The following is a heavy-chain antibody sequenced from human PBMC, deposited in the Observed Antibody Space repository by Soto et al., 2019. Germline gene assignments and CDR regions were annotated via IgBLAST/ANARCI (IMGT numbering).Heavy chain of an antibody. CDR1: GYSFSDYF. Sequence: QVQLVQSGAEVKKSGASVKVSCKPSGYSFSDYFIQWVRQAPGQGLEWVAWINPKTAATNYAKKLQGRVSLTWDTSSTTAYMELTRLRPDDTAVYYCARIKWGLNYYNGRDVWCEGTTVIVSS. J-gene: IGHJ6*04. V-gene: IGHV1-2*02. D-gene: IGHD1-26*01. CDR3: ARIKWGLNYYNGRDV. CDR2: INPKTAAT.